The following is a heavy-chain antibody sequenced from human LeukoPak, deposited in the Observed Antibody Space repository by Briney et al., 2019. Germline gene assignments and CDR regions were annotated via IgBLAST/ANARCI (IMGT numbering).Heavy chain of an antibody. J-gene: IGHJ4*02. V-gene: IGHV1-69*06. D-gene: IGHD3-22*01. CDR2: IVPIFGTA. CDR3: ATPVYYYDSSGYIS. CDR1: GGTFSSYA. Sequence: AASVKVSCKASGGTFSSYAISWVRQAPGQGLEWMGGIVPIFGTANYAQKFQGRVTITADKSTSTAYMELSSLRSEDTAVYYCATPVYYYDSSGYISWGQGTLVTVSS.